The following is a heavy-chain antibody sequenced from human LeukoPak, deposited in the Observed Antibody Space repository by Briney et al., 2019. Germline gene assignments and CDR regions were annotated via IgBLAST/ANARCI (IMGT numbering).Heavy chain of an antibody. CDR2: ISSSSSYI. J-gene: IGHJ3*02. D-gene: IGHD6-13*01. CDR3: ARVSQRLVLWDAFDI. Sequence: GGSLRLSCAASGFTFSNHNMNWVRQAPGKGLEWVSSISSSSSYIYYADSVKGRFTISRDNAKNSLYLQMNSLRAEDTAVYYCARVSQRLVLWDAFDIWGQGTMVTVSS. CDR1: GFTFSNHN. V-gene: IGHV3-21*01.